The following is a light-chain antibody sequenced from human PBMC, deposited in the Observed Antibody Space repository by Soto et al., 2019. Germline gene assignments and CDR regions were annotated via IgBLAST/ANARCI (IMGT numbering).Light chain of an antibody. CDR3: QQYGSSLWT. J-gene: IGKJ1*01. CDR1: QSLSSNY. V-gene: IGKV3-20*01. Sequence: EIVLTQTPGTLSLSPGERATLSCSASQSLSSNYLAWYQQKPGQAPRLLMYGVSSRATGIPDRFSGSGSGTDFTLTISRLEPEDFAAYYCQQYGSSLWTFGQGTKVDI. CDR2: GVS.